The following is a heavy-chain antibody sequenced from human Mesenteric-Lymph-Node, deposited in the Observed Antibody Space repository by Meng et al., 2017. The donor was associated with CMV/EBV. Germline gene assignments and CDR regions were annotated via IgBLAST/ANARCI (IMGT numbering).Heavy chain of an antibody. J-gene: IGHJ4*02. CDR2: ISWNSGSI. CDR1: GFTFDDYA. Sequence: GGSLRLSCAASGFTFDDYAMHWVRQAPGKGLEWVSGISWNSGSIGYADSVKGRFTISRDNAKNSLYLQMNSLRAEDTALYYCAKAPLYCSSTSCQYYFDYWGQGTLVTVSS. CDR3: AKAPLYCSSTSCQYYFDY. V-gene: IGHV3-9*01. D-gene: IGHD2-2*01.